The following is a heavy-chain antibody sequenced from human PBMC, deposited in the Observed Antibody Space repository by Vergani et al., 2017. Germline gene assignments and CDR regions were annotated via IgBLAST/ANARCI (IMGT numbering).Heavy chain of an antibody. CDR1: GFTFSSYS. Sequence: EVQLVESGGGLVQPGGSLRLSCAASGFTFSSYSMSWVRQAPGKGLEWVSYISSSSDAIYYADSVTGRFTISRDNAKNSLYLQMNSLRAEDTAVYYCARDDYGVYQAYDLDCWGQGTLVTVSS. J-gene: IGHJ4*02. CDR3: ARDDYGVYQAYDLDC. CDR2: ISSSSDAI. V-gene: IGHV3-48*01. D-gene: IGHD4-17*01.